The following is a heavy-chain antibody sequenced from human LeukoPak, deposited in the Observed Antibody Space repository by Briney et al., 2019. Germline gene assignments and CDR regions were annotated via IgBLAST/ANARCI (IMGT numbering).Heavy chain of an antibody. CDR1: GGSISSSSYY. Sequence: ASETLSLTCTVSGGSISSSSYYWGWIRQPPGKGLEWIGSIYYSGSTYYNPSLKSRVTISVDTSKNQFSLKLSSVTAADTAVYYCARVFGDIVVVPAAILGYYYYYYMDVWGKGTTVTVSS. CDR3: ARVFGDIVVVPAAILGYYYYYYMDV. D-gene: IGHD2-2*01. CDR2: IYYSGST. J-gene: IGHJ6*03. V-gene: IGHV4-39*01.